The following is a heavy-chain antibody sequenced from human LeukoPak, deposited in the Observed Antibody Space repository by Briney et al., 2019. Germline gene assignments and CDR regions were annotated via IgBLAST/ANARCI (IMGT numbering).Heavy chain of an antibody. J-gene: IGHJ3*02. Sequence: GGSLRLSCAASGFTFSSYRMNWVRQAPGKGLEWVSYISSSSNTIYYADSVKGRFTISRDNAKNSLYLQMNSLRAEDTAVYYCARGSRFGVVERDAFDIWGQGTMVTVSS. D-gene: IGHD3-3*01. CDR3: ARGSRFGVVERDAFDI. V-gene: IGHV3-48*04. CDR1: GFTFSSYR. CDR2: ISSSSNTI.